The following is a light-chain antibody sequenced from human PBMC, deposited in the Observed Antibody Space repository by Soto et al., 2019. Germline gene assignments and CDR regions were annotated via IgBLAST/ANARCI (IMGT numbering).Light chain of an antibody. J-gene: IGLJ1*01. CDR1: RSDVGRYNY. CDR3: SSYRSGGTFV. V-gene: IGLV2-14*01. Sequence: ALTQPASVSGSPGQSITISCTGTRSDVGRYNYVSWYQQHPGKAPKLLIYEVTYRPSGVSTRFSASKSGSTASLTISGLQAEDEADYYCSSYRSGGTFVFGRGTKVTVL. CDR2: EVT.